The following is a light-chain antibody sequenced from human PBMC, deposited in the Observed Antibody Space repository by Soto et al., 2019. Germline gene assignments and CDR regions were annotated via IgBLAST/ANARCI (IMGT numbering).Light chain of an antibody. CDR3: QKYNSAPLP. V-gene: IGKV1-27*01. CDR2: AGF. CDR1: QGISHY. Sequence: DIQMTQSPSSLSASVGDRVTITCRASQGISHYVAWYQQKPGKVPKLLIYAGFTLQSGVPSRFSGSGSGTDFTLTISSLQSEDVATYYCQKYNSAPLPFGGGTKVDIK. J-gene: IGKJ4*01.